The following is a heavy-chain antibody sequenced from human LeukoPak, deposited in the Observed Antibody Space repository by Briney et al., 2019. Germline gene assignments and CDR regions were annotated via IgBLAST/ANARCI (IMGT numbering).Heavy chain of an antibody. CDR3: ARIYSSSWFLNWFDP. CDR2: IYHSGST. CDR1: GGSISSSSYY. V-gene: IGHV4-39*07. J-gene: IGHJ5*02. D-gene: IGHD6-13*01. Sequence: SETLSLTCTVSGGSISSSSYYWGWIRQPPGKGLECIGTIYHSGSTYYNPSLKSRVTISVDTSKNQFSLKLNSVTAADTAVYYCARIYSSSWFLNWFDPWGQGTLVTVSS.